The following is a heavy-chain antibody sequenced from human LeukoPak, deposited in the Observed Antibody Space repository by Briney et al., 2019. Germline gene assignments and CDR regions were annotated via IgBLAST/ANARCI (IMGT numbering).Heavy chain of an antibody. J-gene: IGHJ3*02. CDR1: GGSIISGGYF. D-gene: IGHD6-19*01. CDR2: IYYSGST. V-gene: IGHV4-31*03. Sequence: KSSETLSLTCTVSGGSIISGGYFWSWIRQHPGKGLEWIGYIYYSGSTYYNPSLKRRVTISVDTSKNQFSLKLSPVTVADTAVYYCARSVAGPGVDIWGQGTMVTVSS. CDR3: ARSVAGPGVDI.